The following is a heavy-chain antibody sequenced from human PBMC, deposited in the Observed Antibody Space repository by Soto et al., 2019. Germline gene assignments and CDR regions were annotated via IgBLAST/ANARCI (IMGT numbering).Heavy chain of an antibody. V-gene: IGHV2-5*02. CDR2: IYWDDDK. Sequence: QITLKESGPPLVIPAQTLTLTCAFSGFSLTTTHMGVAWIRQPPGKALEWLALIYWDDDKRYSPSLKNRIAISKDTSRNRVVLTITNMNPEDTGTYFCAHAGDYDLLSFDHWGPGTLVTVSS. CDR3: AHAGDYDLLSFDH. CDR1: GFSLTTTHMG. D-gene: IGHD4-17*01. J-gene: IGHJ4*02.